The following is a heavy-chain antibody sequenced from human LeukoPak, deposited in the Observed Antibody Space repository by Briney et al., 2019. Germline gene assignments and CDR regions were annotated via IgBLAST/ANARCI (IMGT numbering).Heavy chain of an antibody. CDR1: GFTFSSYE. CDR3: ASLTYYYDSSGYSYFDY. J-gene: IGHJ4*02. CDR2: ISSSGSTI. Sequence: PGGSLRLSCAASGFTFSSYEMNWVRQAPGKGLEWVSYISSSGSTIYYADSVKGRFTISRDNAKNSLYLQMNSQRAEDTAVYYCASLTYYYDSSGYSYFDYWGQGTLVTVSS. D-gene: IGHD3-22*01. V-gene: IGHV3-48*03.